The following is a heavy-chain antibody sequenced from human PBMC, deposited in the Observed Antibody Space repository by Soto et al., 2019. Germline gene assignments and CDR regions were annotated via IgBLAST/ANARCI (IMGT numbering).Heavy chain of an antibody. D-gene: IGHD6-13*01. J-gene: IGHJ6*02. CDR2: IYYTGST. Sequence: SETLSLTCTVSGGSISSDGYYWGWIRQPPGKGPEWIGTIYYTGSTDYNPSLKSRVTISVDTSKNQFSLKLSSTTAADTAVYYCAKSVARTIAAMDVWGQGTTVTVSS. CDR3: AKSVARTIAAMDV. CDR1: GGSISSDGYY. V-gene: IGHV4-39*01.